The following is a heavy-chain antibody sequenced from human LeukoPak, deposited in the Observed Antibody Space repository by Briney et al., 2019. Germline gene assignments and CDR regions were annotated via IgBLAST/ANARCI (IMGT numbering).Heavy chain of an antibody. Sequence: SETLSLTCTVSGYSISLGYYWGWIRQPPGKGLEWIGNIFHSGDTQYNPSLQSRVTLSVDTSKNQFSLNLHSVTAADTAVYYCARDSGTTGEVKFDPWGQGTLVTVSS. V-gene: IGHV4-38-2*02. CDR1: GYSISLGYY. CDR2: IFHSGDT. CDR3: ARDSGTTGEVKFDP. J-gene: IGHJ5*02. D-gene: IGHD3-10*01.